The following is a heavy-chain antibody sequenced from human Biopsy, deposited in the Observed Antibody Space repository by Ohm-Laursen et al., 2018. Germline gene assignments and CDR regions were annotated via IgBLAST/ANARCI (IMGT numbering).Heavy chain of an antibody. Sequence: GSSVKVSCKPSGYTFTAFSVHWLRRAPGQGLEWMGWINPKSGDTDYPQNFQGRVSMTRDTSISTAYMDLSRPRSDDTAVYYCARGRRHCSGTCSRWYFDLWGRGTLVTVSS. CDR1: GYTFTAFS. V-gene: IGHV1-2*02. CDR3: ARGRRHCSGTCSRWYFDL. CDR2: INPKSGDT. D-gene: IGHD2-2*01. J-gene: IGHJ2*01.